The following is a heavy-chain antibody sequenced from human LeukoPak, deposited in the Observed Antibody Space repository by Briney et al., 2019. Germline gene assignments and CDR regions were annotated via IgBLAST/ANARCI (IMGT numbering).Heavy chain of an antibody. Sequence: SETLSLTCTVSRGSISSYYWSWIRQPPGKGLEWIGYIYYSGSTNYNPSLKSRVTISVDTSKNQFSLKLSSVTAADTAVYYCARGPEFATRGNSEDNKYYLDYWGQGTLVTVST. CDR3: ARGPEFATRGNSEDNKYYLDY. J-gene: IGHJ4*02. CDR2: IYYSGST. CDR1: RGSISSYY. V-gene: IGHV4-59*01. D-gene: IGHD4-23*01.